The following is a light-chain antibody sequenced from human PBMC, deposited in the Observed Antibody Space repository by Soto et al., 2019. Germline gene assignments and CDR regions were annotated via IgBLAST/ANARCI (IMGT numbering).Light chain of an antibody. CDR2: DVT. CDR3: CSYGCSFPYV. Sequence: QSVLTQPPSVSGSPGQSVTISCTGTSSDVGGYDYVFWYQQHQGKAPKLPIYDVTKRPSGVPARFSGSKSGTTASLTISGLQAEDDADFCCCSYGCSFPYVYGTGTKVTVL. J-gene: IGLJ1*01. V-gene: IGLV2-11*01. CDR1: SSDVGGYDY.